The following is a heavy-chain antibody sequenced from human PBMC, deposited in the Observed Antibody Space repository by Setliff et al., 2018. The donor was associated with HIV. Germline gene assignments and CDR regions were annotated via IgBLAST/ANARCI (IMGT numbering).Heavy chain of an antibody. CDR3: ATGGDYRTGDYDAFDI. Sequence: PGGSLRLSCAASGFTFTAHGMHWVRQAPDKGLEWVAFINYDENSEYYVDSVKGRVTISRDNYRNTVDLQMNNLRPEGTAVYHCATGGDYRTGDYDAFDIWGQGTRVTVSS. V-gene: IGHV3-30*02. CDR2: INYDENSE. D-gene: IGHD7-27*01. J-gene: IGHJ3*02. CDR1: GFTFTAHG.